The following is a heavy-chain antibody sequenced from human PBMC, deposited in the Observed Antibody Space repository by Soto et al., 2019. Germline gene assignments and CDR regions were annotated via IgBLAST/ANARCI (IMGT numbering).Heavy chain of an antibody. V-gene: IGHV3-33*01. CDR2: IWYDGSNK. J-gene: IGHJ4*02. CDR3: ARSAETEFDY. Sequence: QVQLVESGGGVVQPGRSLRLSCAASGFTFSSYGMRWVRQAPGKGLEWVAVIWYDGSNKYYADSVKGRFTISRDNSKNTLYLQMNSLRAEDTAVYYCARSAETEFDYWGQGTLVTVSS. CDR1: GFTFSSYG.